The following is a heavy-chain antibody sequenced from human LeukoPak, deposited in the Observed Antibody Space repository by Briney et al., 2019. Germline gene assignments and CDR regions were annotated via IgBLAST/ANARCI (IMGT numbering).Heavy chain of an antibody. D-gene: IGHD4-11*01. J-gene: IGHJ4*02. CDR3: ARARLYSNYVAYY. CDR1: GFTFSDYY. CDR2: ISSSGSTI. Sequence: GGSLRLSCAASGFTFSDYYMSWIRQAPGKGLEWVSYISSSGSTIYYADSVKGRFTISRDNAKNSLYLQMNSLRAEDTAVYYCARARLYSNYVAYYWGQGTLVTVSS. V-gene: IGHV3-11*04.